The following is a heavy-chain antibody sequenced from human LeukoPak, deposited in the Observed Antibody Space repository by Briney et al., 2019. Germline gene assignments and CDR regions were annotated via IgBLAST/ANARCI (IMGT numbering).Heavy chain of an antibody. D-gene: IGHD2-2*01. Sequence: NPGGSLRLSCAASGFTFSRYSMNWVRQAPGKGLEWVSSISSSSSFIYYADSVKGRFTISRDNAKNSLYLQMNSLRAEDTAVYYCARDPPLGSCSTISCPHLDYWGQRTLVTVSS. CDR2: ISSSSSFI. J-gene: IGHJ4*02. CDR3: ARDPPLGSCSTISCPHLDY. V-gene: IGHV3-21*01. CDR1: GFTFSRYS.